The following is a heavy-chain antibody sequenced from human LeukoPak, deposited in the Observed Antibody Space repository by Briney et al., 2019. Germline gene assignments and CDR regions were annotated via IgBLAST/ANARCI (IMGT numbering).Heavy chain of an antibody. CDR2: IIPIFGTA. CDR1: GGTFSSYA. Sequence: SVKVSCKASGGTFSSYAISWVRQAPGQGLEWMGGIIPIFGTASYTQKFQGRVAITADESTSTAYMELSSLRSEDTAVYYCAAGLTHTRDDYWGQGTLVTVSS. V-gene: IGHV1-69*13. J-gene: IGHJ4*02. CDR3: AAGLTHTRDDY. D-gene: IGHD4-23*01.